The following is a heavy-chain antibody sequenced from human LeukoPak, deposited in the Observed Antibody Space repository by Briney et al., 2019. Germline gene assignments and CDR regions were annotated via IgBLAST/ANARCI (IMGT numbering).Heavy chain of an antibody. Sequence: ASVKVSCKASGGTFSSYAISWVRQAPGQGLEWMGGIIPIFGTANYAQKFQGRVTITADESTSTAYMELSSLRSGDTAVYYCARADGRFLEWLLFYWGQGTLVTVSS. D-gene: IGHD3-3*01. CDR1: GGTFSSYA. CDR2: IIPIFGTA. J-gene: IGHJ4*02. CDR3: ARADGRFLEWLLFY. V-gene: IGHV1-69*13.